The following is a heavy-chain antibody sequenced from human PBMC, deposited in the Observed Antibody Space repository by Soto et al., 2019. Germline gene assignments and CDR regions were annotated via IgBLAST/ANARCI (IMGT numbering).Heavy chain of an antibody. CDR1: GFTFSGYW. CDR2: IKHDGSVQ. V-gene: IGHV3-7*03. D-gene: IGHD2-8*01. Sequence: QLVESGGGLVQPGGSLRLSCEASGFTFSGYWMSWVRQAPGKGLEWVADIKHDGSVQYYVDSVEGRLTISRDNAKKQLNLQMNGLTAEDTAMYYCARAPYTNAWYRFDLWGQGTLVTVSS. CDR3: ARAPYTNAWYRFDL. J-gene: IGHJ4*02.